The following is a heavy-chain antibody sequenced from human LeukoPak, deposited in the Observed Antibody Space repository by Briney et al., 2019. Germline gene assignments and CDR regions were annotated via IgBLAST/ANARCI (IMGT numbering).Heavy chain of an antibody. CDR2: IYWDDDK. CDR1: GFAFSTRGVG. V-gene: IGHV2-5*02. CDR3: AHLPSFLHLPIAAPVNWFDP. Sequence: SGPTLVNPTQTLTLTCTFSGFAFSTRGVGVGWIRQPPGKALEWLTLIYWDDDKRYSPSLKSRLTITKDTSKNQVVLTMTNVDPVDTATYYCAHLPSFLHLPIAAPVNWFDPWGQGTLVTVSS. D-gene: IGHD6-13*01. J-gene: IGHJ5*02.